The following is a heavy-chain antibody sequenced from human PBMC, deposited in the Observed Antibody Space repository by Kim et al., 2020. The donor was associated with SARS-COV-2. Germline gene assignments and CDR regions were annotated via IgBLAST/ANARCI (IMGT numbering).Heavy chain of an antibody. J-gene: IGHJ4*01. CDR2: IYYSGST. V-gene: IGHV4-59*08. D-gene: IGHD2-2*01. CDR3: ATRNCSSTSCSPHYFDY. Sequence: SETLSLTCTVSGGSISSYYWSWIRQPPGKGLEWIGYIYYSGSTNYNPSLKSRVTISVDTSKNQFSLKLSSVPAADTAVYYCATRNCSSTSCSPHYFDYWGQGTLVTVSS. CDR1: GGSISSYY.